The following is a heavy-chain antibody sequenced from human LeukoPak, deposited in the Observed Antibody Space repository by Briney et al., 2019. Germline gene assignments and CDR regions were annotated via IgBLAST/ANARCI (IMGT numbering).Heavy chain of an antibody. J-gene: IGHJ5*02. Sequence: PGGSLRLSCAASGFTFSSYAMSWVRQAPGKGLEWVSAISGSGGSTYYADSVKGRFTISRDNSKNTLYLQMSSLRAEDTAVYYCAKDRLLYRSSWYASWFDPWGQGTLVTVSS. CDR1: GFTFSSYA. V-gene: IGHV3-23*01. D-gene: IGHD6-13*01. CDR3: AKDRLLYRSSWYASWFDP. CDR2: ISGSGGST.